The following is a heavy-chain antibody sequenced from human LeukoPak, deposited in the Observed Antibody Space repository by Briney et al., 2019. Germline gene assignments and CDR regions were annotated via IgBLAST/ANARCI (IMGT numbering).Heavy chain of an antibody. CDR3: AKDPNYYDSSGYYY. V-gene: IGHV3-48*02. D-gene: IGHD3-22*01. J-gene: IGHJ4*02. CDR2: ISSSSSTI. Sequence: GGSLRLSCAASGFTFSSYSMNWVRQAPGKGLEWVSYISSSSSTIYYADSVKGRFTISRDNAKNSLYLQMNSLRDEDTAVYYCAKDPNYYDSSGYYYWGQGTLVTVSS. CDR1: GFTFSSYS.